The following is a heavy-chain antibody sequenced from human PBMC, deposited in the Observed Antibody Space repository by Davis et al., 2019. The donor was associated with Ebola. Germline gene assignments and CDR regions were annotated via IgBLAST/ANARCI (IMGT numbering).Heavy chain of an antibody. CDR1: GASVSSGTYY. J-gene: IGHJ6*03. CDR2: VHHSGIT. V-gene: IGHV4-61*01. Sequence: SQTLSLTCTVSGASVSSGTYYWNWIRQPPGKGLEWIGYVHHSGITNFDPSLKRRITISVDTSKNQLSLEMSPVTPADTAMYYCARGLVVPVAILNHMDVWGEGTMVTVSS. D-gene: IGHD2-2*01. CDR3: ARGLVVPVAILNHMDV.